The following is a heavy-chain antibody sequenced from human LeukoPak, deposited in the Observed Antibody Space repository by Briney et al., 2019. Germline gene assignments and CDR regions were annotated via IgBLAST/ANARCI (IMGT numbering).Heavy chain of an antibody. CDR2: FDPEDGET. CDR3: ARSSGGLYYYDSSGYYSHFDY. D-gene: IGHD3-22*01. V-gene: IGHV1-24*01. Sequence: ASVKVSCKVSGYTLTELSMHWVRQAPGKGLEWMGGFDPEDGETIYAQKFQGRVTMTEDTSTDTAYMELSSLRSEDTAVYYCARSSGGLYYYDSSGYYSHFDYWGQGTLVTVSS. CDR1: GYTLTELS. J-gene: IGHJ4*02.